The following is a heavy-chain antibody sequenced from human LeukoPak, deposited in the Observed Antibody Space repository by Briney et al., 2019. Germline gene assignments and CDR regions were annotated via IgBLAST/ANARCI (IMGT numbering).Heavy chain of an antibody. Sequence: PGGSLRLSCAVSGFTFSTYEMTWVRQAPGKGLEWVSYISPSGDRMYYADSVKGRFTISRDNAKNALYLQMNSLRAEDTSVYYCARAGSYSYGVLFDYWGQGTLVTVSS. CDR3: ARAGSYSYGVLFDY. V-gene: IGHV3-48*03. J-gene: IGHJ4*02. CDR2: ISPSGDRM. CDR1: GFTFSTYE. D-gene: IGHD5-18*01.